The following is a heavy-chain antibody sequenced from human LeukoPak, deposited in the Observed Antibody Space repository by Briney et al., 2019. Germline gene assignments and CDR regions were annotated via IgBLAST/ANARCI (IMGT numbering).Heavy chain of an antibody. J-gene: IGHJ4*02. CDR2: IWYDGSNK. Sequence: PGGSLRLSCAASGFTFSSYGTHWVRQAPGKGLEWVAVIWYDGSNKYYADSVKGRFTISRDNSKNTLYLQMNSLRAEDTAVYYCARDREWERVDYWGQGTLVTVSS. D-gene: IGHD1-26*01. CDR1: GFTFSSYG. CDR3: ARDREWERVDY. V-gene: IGHV3-33*01.